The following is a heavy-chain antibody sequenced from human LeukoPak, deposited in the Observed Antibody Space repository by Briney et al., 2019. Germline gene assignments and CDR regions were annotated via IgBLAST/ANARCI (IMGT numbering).Heavy chain of an antibody. V-gene: IGHV4-34*01. CDR2: INHSGST. D-gene: IGHD2-15*01. Sequence: KPSETLSLTCAVYGGSFSGYYWSWIRQTPGKGLEWIGEINHSGSTNYNPSLKSRVTISVDTSKNQFSLKLSFVAAADTAVYYCARSGSCSGGSCYRNYYYYMDVWGKGTTVTVSS. J-gene: IGHJ6*03. CDR3: ARSGSCSGGSCYRNYYYYMDV. CDR1: GGSFSGYY.